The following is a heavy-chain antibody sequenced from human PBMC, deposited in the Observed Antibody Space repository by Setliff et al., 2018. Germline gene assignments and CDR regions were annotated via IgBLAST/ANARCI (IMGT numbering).Heavy chain of an antibody. J-gene: IGHJ4*02. Sequence: ASVKVSCKASGYTFTSYGISWVRQAPGKGLEWMGGFDPEDGETIYAQKLQGGVTMTTDTSTSTAYMELRSLRSDDTAVYYCARGSSSGYYFDYWGQGTLVTVSS. CDR3: ARGSSSGYYFDY. CDR2: FDPEDGET. D-gene: IGHD6-6*01. V-gene: IGHV1-18*01. CDR1: GYTFTSYG.